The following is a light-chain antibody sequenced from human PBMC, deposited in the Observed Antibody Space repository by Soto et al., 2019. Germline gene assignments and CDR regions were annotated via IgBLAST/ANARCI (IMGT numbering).Light chain of an antibody. V-gene: IGLV2-14*01. CDR3: SSYTSSTTNV. Sequence: QSVLTQPASVSGSPGQSITISCTGTSSDVGGYNYVSWYQQHPGKAPKLMIYDVSNRPSGVSNRFSGSKSGNTASLTISGLQAEEEADYYCSSYTSSTTNVFGTGTKVPVL. CDR2: DVS. CDR1: SSDVGGYNY. J-gene: IGLJ1*01.